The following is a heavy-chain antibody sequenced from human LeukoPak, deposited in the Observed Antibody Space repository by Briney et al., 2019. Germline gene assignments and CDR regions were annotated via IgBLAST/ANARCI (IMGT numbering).Heavy chain of an antibody. CDR1: GFTFSSYA. Sequence: GGSLRLSCAASGFTFSSYAMSWVRQAPGKGLEWVSAITSSGAYTFYADSMKGRLTISRDNSRNTLYLQMNSLRAEDTAIYYCVRDEDLYSPTWYVFDYWGQGTLVTVSS. J-gene: IGHJ4*02. CDR3: VRDEDLYSPTWYVFDY. CDR2: ITSSGAYT. V-gene: IGHV3-23*01. D-gene: IGHD5-12*01.